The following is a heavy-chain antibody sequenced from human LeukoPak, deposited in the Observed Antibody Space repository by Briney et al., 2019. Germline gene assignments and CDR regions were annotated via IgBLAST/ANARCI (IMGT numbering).Heavy chain of an antibody. Sequence: SGTLSLTCGVSGGSISGTNWWSWVRPPPGQGLERIGEISLAGQTNYNPSLNGRVTMSLDKSSNQLSLNLTSVTAADTATYYCSRESGAFCPFGYWGQGTLVIVSS. CDR1: GGSISGTNW. CDR2: ISLAGQT. J-gene: IGHJ4*02. D-gene: IGHD1-26*01. V-gene: IGHV4-4*02. CDR3: SRESGAFCPFGY.